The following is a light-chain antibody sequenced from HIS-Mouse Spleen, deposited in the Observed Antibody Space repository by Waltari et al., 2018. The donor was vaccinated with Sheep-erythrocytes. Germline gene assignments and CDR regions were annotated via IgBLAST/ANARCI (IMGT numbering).Light chain of an antibody. CDR1: QSVLYSSNNKNY. CDR3: QQYYSTLT. CDR2: SAS. V-gene: IGKV4-1*01. J-gene: IGKJ4*01. Sequence: DSVMTQSPDSLAVSLGERATINCKSSQSVLYSSNNKNYLAWYQQKPGQPPKLLIYSASTRESGVPDRFSGSGSGTDFTLTISSLQAEDVAVYYCQQYYSTLTFGGGTKVEIK.